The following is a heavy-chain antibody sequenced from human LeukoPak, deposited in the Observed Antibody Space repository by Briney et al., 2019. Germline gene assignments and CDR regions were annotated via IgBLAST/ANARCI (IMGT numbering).Heavy chain of an antibody. J-gene: IGHJ4*02. CDR1: GGSISIGGYY. D-gene: IGHD3-3*01. Sequence: SETLSLTCTVSGGSISIGGYYWSWIRQHPGKGLEWIGYIYYSGSTYYNPSLKSRVTISVDTSKNQFSLKLSSVTAADTAVYYCASLLRFSGGPDYWGQGTLVTVSS. CDR2: IYYSGST. CDR3: ASLLRFSGGPDY. V-gene: IGHV4-31*03.